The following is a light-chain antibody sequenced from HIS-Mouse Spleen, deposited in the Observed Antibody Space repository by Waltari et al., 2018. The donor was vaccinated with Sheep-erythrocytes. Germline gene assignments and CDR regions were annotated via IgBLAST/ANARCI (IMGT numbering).Light chain of an antibody. V-gene: IGLV2-8*01. Sequence: QSALTQPPSASGSPGQSVTISCTGTSSDVGGYNYVSWYQQHPGKAPQLMIYEVSKRPSGFPDRFSCSKSGNTASLTVSGLQAEDEADYYCSSYAGSNNWVFGGGTKLTVL. J-gene: IGLJ3*02. CDR2: EVS. CDR1: SSDVGGYNY. CDR3: SSYAGSNNWV.